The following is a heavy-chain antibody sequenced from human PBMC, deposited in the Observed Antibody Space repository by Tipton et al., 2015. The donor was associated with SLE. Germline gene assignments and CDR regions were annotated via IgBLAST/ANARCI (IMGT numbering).Heavy chain of an antibody. CDR2: ISAYNGNT. CDR3: AREREYCSSTSCLGYFQH. V-gene: IGHV1-18*01. J-gene: IGHJ1*01. Sequence: QSGPEEKKPGASVKVSCKASGYTFTSYGISWVRQAPGQGLEWMGWISAYNGNTNYAQKLQGRDTMTTDTSTSTAYMELRSLRSDDTAVYYCAREREYCSSTSCLGYFQHWGQGTLVTVSS. CDR1: GYTFTSYG. D-gene: IGHD2-2*01.